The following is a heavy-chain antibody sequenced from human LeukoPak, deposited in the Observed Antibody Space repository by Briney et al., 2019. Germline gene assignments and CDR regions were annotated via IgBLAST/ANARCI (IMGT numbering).Heavy chain of an antibody. CDR3: ARGRGDGYNHDY. CDR1: GGTFSSYA. V-gene: IGHV1-69*04. J-gene: IGHJ4*02. CDR2: IIPILGIA. D-gene: IGHD5-24*01. Sequence: ASVKVSCKASGGTFSSYAISWVRQAPGQGLEWMGRIIPILGIANYAQKFQGRVTITADKSTSTAHMELSSLRSEDTAVYYCARGRGDGYNHDYWGQGTLVAVSS.